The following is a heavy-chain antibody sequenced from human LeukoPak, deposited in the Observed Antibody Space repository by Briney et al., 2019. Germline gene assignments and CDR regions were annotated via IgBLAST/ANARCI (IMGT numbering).Heavy chain of an antibody. Sequence: GGSLRLSCAASGFTFSSYSMNWVRQAPGKGLEWVSSISSSSSYIYYADSVKGRFTISRDNAKNSLYLQMSSLRAEDTAVYYCARDMVRGAFDIWGQGTMVTVSS. CDR1: GFTFSSYS. D-gene: IGHD3-10*01. J-gene: IGHJ3*02. V-gene: IGHV3-21*01. CDR2: ISSSSSYI. CDR3: ARDMVRGAFDI.